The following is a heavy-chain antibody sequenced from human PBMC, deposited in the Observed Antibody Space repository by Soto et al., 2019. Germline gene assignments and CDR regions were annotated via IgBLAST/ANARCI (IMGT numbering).Heavy chain of an antibody. J-gene: IGHJ4*02. D-gene: IGHD1-26*01. V-gene: IGHV1-46*01. CDR2: VNPSSGTT. Sequence: ASVKVSCKASGYTFTSYYMHWVRQAPGQGLEWMGVVNPSSGTTSYAQKFQGRVTFTRDTSASTAYMELSSLRFEDTAVYYCARNLDGSGSYFDYWGQGTPVTVSS. CDR1: GYTFTSYY. CDR3: ARNLDGSGSYFDY.